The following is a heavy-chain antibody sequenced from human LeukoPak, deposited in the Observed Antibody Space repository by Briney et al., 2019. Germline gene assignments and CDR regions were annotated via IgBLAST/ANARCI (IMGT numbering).Heavy chain of an antibody. CDR2: INAGNGNT. Sequence: GASVKVSCKASGYTFTSYAMHWVRQAPGQRLEWMGWINAGNGNTRYSQKLQDRVTITRDTSANTVYMELSSLRSGDTAVYYCARDDWNYKFTIHSYYYGMDVWGQGTTVTVSS. CDR3: ARDDWNYKFTIHSYYYGMDV. CDR1: GYTFTSYA. J-gene: IGHJ6*02. D-gene: IGHD1-7*01. V-gene: IGHV1-3*01.